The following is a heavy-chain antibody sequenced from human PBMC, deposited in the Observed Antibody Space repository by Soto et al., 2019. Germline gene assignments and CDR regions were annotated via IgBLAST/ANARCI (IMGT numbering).Heavy chain of an antibody. D-gene: IGHD6-19*01. CDR3: DTVAGTFFDY. J-gene: IGHJ4*02. CDR1: VGPISGGDYS. CDR2: IYYSGST. V-gene: IGHV4-30-4*01. Sequence: SETLSLSFTVSVGPISGGDYSWSWIRQPPGKGLEWIGSIYYSGSTYYNPSLKSRVTISVETSKNQFYLKLRSVTAADTAAYYCDTVAGTFFDYWGQGTLVTVPS.